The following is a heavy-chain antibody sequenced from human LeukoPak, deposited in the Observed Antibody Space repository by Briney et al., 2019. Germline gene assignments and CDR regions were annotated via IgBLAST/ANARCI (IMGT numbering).Heavy chain of an antibody. CDR3: ARERGNYDYGRGRFDP. CDR2: ISAYNGNT. D-gene: IGHD3-16*01. V-gene: IGHV1-18*01. Sequence: ASVKVSCKASGYTFTSYGISWVRQAPGQGLEWMGWISAYNGNTNHAQKLQGRVTMTTDTSTSTAYMELRSLRSDDTAVYYCARERGNYDYGRGRFDPWGQGTLVTVSS. CDR1: GYTFTSYG. J-gene: IGHJ5*02.